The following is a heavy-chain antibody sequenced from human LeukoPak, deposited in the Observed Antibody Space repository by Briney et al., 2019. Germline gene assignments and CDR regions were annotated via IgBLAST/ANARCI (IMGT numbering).Heavy chain of an antibody. D-gene: IGHD6-19*01. Sequence: GGSLRLSCSASGFTFTNYPMHWLRQAPGKGLEYVSAISSNGGSTYYADSVKGRFTISRDNSKNTLYLQMSSLTADDTAVCFCVREPNGWYDYWGQGTLVTVSS. CDR1: GFTFTNYP. V-gene: IGHV3-64D*06. CDR3: VREPNGWYDY. CDR2: ISSNGGST. J-gene: IGHJ4*02.